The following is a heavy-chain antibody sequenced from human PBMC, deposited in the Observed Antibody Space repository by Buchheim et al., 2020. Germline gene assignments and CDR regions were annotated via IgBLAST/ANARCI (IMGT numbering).Heavy chain of an antibody. V-gene: IGHV4-39*01. CDR1: GGSITNSDYY. CDR3: ASRLRSIDATDY. CDR2: IYYNGST. D-gene: IGHD2-15*01. Sequence: QLQLLESGPRLVKSSETLSLTCSVSGGSITNSDYYWGWVRQSPGTGLEWIGSIYYNGSTFYHPSLKGRVIMSVDQSQNQFSLSLTSVTASDTAVYYCASRLRSIDATDYWGQGT. J-gene: IGHJ4*02.